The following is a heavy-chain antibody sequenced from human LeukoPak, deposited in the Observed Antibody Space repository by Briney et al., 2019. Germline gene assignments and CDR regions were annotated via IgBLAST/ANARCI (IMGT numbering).Heavy chain of an antibody. CDR1: GYTFTGYY. CDR3: ARQGIAINWFDP. V-gene: IGHV1-2*06. J-gene: IGHJ5*02. Sequence: ASVKVSCKASGYTFTGYYMHWVRQAPGHGLEWMGRINPNSGGTNYAQKFQGRVTMTRDTSISTAYMELSRLRSDDTAVYYCARQGIAINWFDPWGQGTLVTVSS. D-gene: IGHD6-13*01. CDR2: INPNSGGT.